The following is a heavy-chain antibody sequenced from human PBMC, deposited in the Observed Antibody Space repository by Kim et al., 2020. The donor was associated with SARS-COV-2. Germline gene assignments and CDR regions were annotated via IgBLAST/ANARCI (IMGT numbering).Heavy chain of an antibody. J-gene: IGHJ4*02. Sequence: YADPGKGRHPISRDNARNPLFLQMNRLRDEDTAVYYCARVWETTGYYFAYWGQGVLVTVSS. V-gene: IGHV3-74*01. CDR3: ARVWETTGYYFAY. D-gene: IGHD3-9*01.